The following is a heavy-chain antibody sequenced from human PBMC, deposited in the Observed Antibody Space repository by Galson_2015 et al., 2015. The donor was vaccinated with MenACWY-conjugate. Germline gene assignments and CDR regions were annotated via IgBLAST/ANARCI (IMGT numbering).Heavy chain of an antibody. CDR3: ARHPPGGRGMDV. J-gene: IGHJ6*02. CDR2: ISPGDSNT. V-gene: IGHV5-51*01. D-gene: IGHD1-26*01. CDR1: GYSFSTYW. Sequence: QSGAEVKKPGESLTISCKGPGYSFSTYWIAWVRQLPGKGLEWMGLISPGDSNTRYSPAFHGQVTISADKSISTAYLQLHSLQASDTAMYYCARHPPGGRGMDVWGQGTAVTVSS.